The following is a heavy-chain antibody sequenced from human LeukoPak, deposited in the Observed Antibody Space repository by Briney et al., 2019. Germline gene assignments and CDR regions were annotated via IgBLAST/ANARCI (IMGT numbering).Heavy chain of an antibody. CDR1: GFTFSSYA. V-gene: IGHV4-59*01. J-gene: IGHJ6*03. CDR3: ARGAVQLSQQRYYYMDV. Sequence: PGGSLRLSCAASGFTFSSYAMSWVRQAPGKGLEWIGYIYYSGSTNYNPSLKSRVTISVDTSKNQFSLRLSSVTAADTAVYYCARGAVQLSQQRYYYMDVWGKGTTVTISS. CDR2: IYYSGST. D-gene: IGHD5-18*01.